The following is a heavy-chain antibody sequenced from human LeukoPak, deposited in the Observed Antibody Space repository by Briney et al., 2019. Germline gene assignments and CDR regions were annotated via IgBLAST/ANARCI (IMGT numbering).Heavy chain of an antibody. CDR2: ISGSGGST. CDR3: ARDLRDSRLSPFDH. V-gene: IGHV3-23*01. D-gene: IGHD3-22*01. J-gene: IGHJ4*02. Sequence: RGSLRLSCAASGFTFTTYAMSWVRQAPGKGLEWVSAISGSGGSTYYADSVKGRFTISRDNSKNTLYLQMNSLRAEDTAVYYCARDLRDSRLSPFDHWGQGTLVTVSS. CDR1: GFTFTTYA.